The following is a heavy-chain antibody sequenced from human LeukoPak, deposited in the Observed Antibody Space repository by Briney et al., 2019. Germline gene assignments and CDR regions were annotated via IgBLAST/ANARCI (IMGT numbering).Heavy chain of an antibody. J-gene: IGHJ4*02. CDR2: IRRKASGGTT. CDR1: GFTIGDYP. D-gene: IGHD5-24*01. CDR3: TRRDDYNRPFDY. V-gene: IGHV3-49*04. Sequence: GGPLRLSCTASGFTIGDYPMSWVRQAPGKGLEWVGFIRRKASGGTTEYAASVKGRFTISRDDSKSIAYLQMNSLKTEVTVVYFCTRRDDYNRPFDYWGQGTLVTVSS.